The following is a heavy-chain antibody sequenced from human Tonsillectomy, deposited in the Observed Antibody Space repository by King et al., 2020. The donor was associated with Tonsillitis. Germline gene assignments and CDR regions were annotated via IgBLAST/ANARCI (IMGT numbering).Heavy chain of an antibody. CDR2: IHWNDVV. CDR1: GFSLTTSGVG. Sequence: TLKESGPTLVKPTQTLTLTCTFSGFSLTTSGVGVAWIRQPPRQALEWLADIHWNDVVNYNPSLKSRVTITKDTSKNQVVLTVTNMDPVDTATYFCAHRLIYSGLDYWGQGSLVTVSS. J-gene: IGHJ4*02. CDR3: AHRLIYSGLDY. D-gene: IGHD2-21*01. V-gene: IGHV2-5*01.